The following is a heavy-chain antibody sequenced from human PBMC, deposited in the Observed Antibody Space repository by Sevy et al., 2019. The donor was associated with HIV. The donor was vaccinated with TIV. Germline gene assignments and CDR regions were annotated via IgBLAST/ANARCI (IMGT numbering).Heavy chain of an antibody. CDR2: MNPNSGNT. V-gene: IGHV1-8*01. CDR1: GYTFTSYD. D-gene: IGHD6-19*01. CDR3: ARAGSGWYDHYFDP. J-gene: IGHJ4*02. Sequence: ASVKVSCKASGYTFTSYDINWVRQATGQGLEWMGWMNPNSGNTGYAQKFQDRVTMTRNTSISTAYMELSSLRSEDTAVYFCARAGSGWYDHYFDPWGQGTLVTVSS.